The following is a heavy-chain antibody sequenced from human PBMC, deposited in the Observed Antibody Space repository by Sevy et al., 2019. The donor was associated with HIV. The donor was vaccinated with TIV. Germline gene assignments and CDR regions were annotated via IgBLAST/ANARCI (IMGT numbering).Heavy chain of an antibody. CDR1: GSTLTQLS. J-gene: IGHJ4*02. V-gene: IGHV1-24*01. CDR3: ATTKDYYEGSGDPFDY. Sequence: ASVKVSRRVSGSTLTQLSMHWVRQTPGKGLEWLGSFDPEDGETIYAQKFQGRVTLTEDTSTDTAYMDLSSLRSGDTAVYYCATTKDYYEGSGDPFDYWGQRTLVTVSS. D-gene: IGHD3-22*01. CDR2: FDPEDGET.